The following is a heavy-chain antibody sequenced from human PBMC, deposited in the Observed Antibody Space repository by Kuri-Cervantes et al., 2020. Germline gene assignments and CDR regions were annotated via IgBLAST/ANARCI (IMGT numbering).Heavy chain of an antibody. CDR2: INPNGGGT. CDR1: GYTFTGYY. Sequence: ASVKVSCKASGYTFTGYYMHWVRQAPGQGLEWMGWINPNGGGTHYEQSFQGRVTMTRDTSISTAYMELSRLRSDDTAVYYCARDRGLYGRYNWFDPWGQGTLVTVSS. D-gene: IGHD3-10*01. CDR3: ARDRGLYGRYNWFDP. J-gene: IGHJ5*02. V-gene: IGHV1-2*02.